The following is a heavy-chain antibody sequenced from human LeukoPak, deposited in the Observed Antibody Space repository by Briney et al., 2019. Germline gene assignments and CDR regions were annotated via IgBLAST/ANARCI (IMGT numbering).Heavy chain of an antibody. CDR1: GCSISSYY. V-gene: IGHV4-59*01. Sequence: SETLSLTCTVSGCSISSYYWSWIRQPPGKGLEWIGYIYYSGSTNYNPSLKSRVTISVDTSKNQFSLKLSSVTAADTAVYYCARGATPYYYYYMDVWGKGTTVTVSS. J-gene: IGHJ6*03. CDR3: ARGATPYYYYYMDV. D-gene: IGHD1-26*01. CDR2: IYYSGST.